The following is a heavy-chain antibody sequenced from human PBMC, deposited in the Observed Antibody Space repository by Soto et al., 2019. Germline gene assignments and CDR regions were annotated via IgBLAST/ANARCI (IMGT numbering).Heavy chain of an antibody. CDR3: AKDLPARPLHPLP. J-gene: IGHJ5*02. Sequence: GGSLRLSCAASGFTFSSYGMHWVRQAPGKGLEGVAVISYDGSNKYYADSVKGRFTISRDNSKNTLYLQMNRLRAEDTAVYYCAKDLPARPLHPLPWG. CDR1: GFTFSSYG. CDR2: ISYDGSNK. V-gene: IGHV3-30*18.